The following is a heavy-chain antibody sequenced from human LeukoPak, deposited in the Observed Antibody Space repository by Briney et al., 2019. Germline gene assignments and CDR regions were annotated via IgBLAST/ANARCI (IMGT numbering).Heavy chain of an antibody. CDR1: GFTFSSYS. D-gene: IGHD2-2*01. CDR2: ISSSSSYI. CDR3: ARGALPAARYNWFDP. Sequence: GGSLRLSCAASGFTFSSYSMNWVRQAPGKGLEWVSSISSSSSYIYYADSVKGRFTISRDNAKNSLYLQMNSLRAEDTAVYYCARGALPAARYNWFDPWGQGTLVTVSS. J-gene: IGHJ5*02. V-gene: IGHV3-21*01.